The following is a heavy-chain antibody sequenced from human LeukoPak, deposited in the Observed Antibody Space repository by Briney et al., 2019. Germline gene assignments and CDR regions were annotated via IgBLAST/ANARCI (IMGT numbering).Heavy chain of an antibody. Sequence: GGSLRLSCAASGLPFSTYGMNWVRQAPGKGLEWVSYISSSSSTIYYADSVKGRFTISRDNAKNSLYLQMNSLRAEDTAVYYCAREYNYYVYWGQGTLVTVSS. V-gene: IGHV3-48*04. D-gene: IGHD1-14*01. J-gene: IGHJ4*02. CDR2: ISSSSSTI. CDR3: AREYNYYVY. CDR1: GLPFSTYG.